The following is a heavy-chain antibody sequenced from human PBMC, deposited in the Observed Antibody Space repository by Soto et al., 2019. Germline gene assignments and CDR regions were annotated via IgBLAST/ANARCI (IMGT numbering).Heavy chain of an antibody. D-gene: IGHD6-13*01. CDR2: IIPNFSTT. J-gene: IGHJ3*02. CDR1: GGTFSNHA. Sequence: QVHLVQSGAEVKKPGSSVKVSCKAPGGTFSNHAINWVRQAPGQGLEWMGRIIPNFSTTNYAQKFQGRVTMTADESTITAYLELSSLKPDDTAVYYCAREVAADGTFREDVFDIWGEWTLVTVSS. CDR3: AREVAADGTFREDVFDI. V-gene: IGHV1-69*12.